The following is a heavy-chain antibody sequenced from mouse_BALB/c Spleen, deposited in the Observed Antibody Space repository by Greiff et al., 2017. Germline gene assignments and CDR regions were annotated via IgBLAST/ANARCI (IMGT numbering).Heavy chain of an antibody. J-gene: IGHJ3*01. CDR3: ARLGYDESWFAY. D-gene: IGHD2-14*01. CDR1: GDSITSGY. V-gene: IGHV3-8*02. Sequence: EVQRVESGPSLVKPSQTLSLTCSVTGDSITSGYWNWVRKFPGNKLEYMGYISYSGSTYYNPSLKSRISITRDTSKNHYYLQMNSVTTEDTATYYCARLGYDESWFAYWGQGTLVTVSA. CDR2: ISYSGST.